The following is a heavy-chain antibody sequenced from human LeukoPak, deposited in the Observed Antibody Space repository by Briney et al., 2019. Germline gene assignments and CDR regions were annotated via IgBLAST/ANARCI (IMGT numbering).Heavy chain of an antibody. J-gene: IGHJ4*02. CDR2: IYHSGST. CDR1: GGSISSSYW. D-gene: IGHD5-18*01. V-gene: IGHV4-4*02. Sequence: SETLSLTCTVSGGSISSSYWWSWVRQPPGKGLEWIGEIYHSGSTNYNPSLKSRLTISVDTSKNQFSLNLTSVTAADTAVYYCARDSGYSYAYSLDYWGQGNLVAVSS. CDR3: ARDSGYSYAYSLDY.